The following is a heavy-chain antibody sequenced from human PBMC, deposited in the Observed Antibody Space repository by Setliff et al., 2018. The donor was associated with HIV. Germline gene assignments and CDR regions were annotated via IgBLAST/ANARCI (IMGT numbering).Heavy chain of an antibody. CDR2: ITSYNGNT. J-gene: IGHJ2*01. V-gene: IGHV1-18*01. D-gene: IGHD1-26*01. CDR1: GYTFSNYG. CDR3: ARDHHSGRGSNFPWYSDL. Sequence: ASVKVSCKASGYTFSNYGITWVRQAPGQGLEWMGWITSYNGNTNYAKKFKGRVTMTTDTSTSIAYMELKSLRSEDTAVYYCARDHHSGRGSNFPWYSDLWGRGILVTVS.